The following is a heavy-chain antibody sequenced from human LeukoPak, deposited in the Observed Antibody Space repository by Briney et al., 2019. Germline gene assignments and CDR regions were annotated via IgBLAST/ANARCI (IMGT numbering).Heavy chain of an antibody. J-gene: IGHJ6*03. CDR3: AKDTYYYYYMDV. Sequence: QPGGSLRLSCAASGFTFSSYAMSWVRQAPGEGLGWVSAISGSGGSTYYADSVKGRFTISRDNSKNTLYLQMNSLRAEDTAVYYCAKDTYYYYYMDVWGKGTTVTVSS. CDR2: ISGSGGST. V-gene: IGHV3-23*01. CDR1: GFTFSSYA.